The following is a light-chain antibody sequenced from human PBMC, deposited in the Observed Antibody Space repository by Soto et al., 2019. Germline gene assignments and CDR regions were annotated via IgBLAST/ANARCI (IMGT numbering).Light chain of an antibody. Sequence: ALQLTQTPSSLSASVGDRVSMTCRASQVIRSALAWYQQKPGNPPELLIYDASTLEVGVPSRFSGSGSGTHFTLTISNVQPEDFATYYCQQFHSSAIAFGQGTRPEIK. V-gene: IGKV1-13*02. CDR1: QVIRSA. CDR2: DAS. J-gene: IGKJ5*01. CDR3: QQFHSSAIA.